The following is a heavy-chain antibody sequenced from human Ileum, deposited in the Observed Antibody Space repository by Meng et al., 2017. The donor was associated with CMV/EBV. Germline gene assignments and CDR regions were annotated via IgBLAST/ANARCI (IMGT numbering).Heavy chain of an antibody. J-gene: IGHJ4*02. CDR3: ARDGLSGRYFDY. CDR2: IETKTGNP. CDR1: GYNFTSKK. Sequence: CKASGYNFTSKKMSRGRQAPGQGPEWMGWIETKTGNPTYAQGFTGRFGFSLDTSVSTTYLKISSLKAEDTAVYYCARDGLSGRYFDYWGQGTLVTVSS. V-gene: IGHV7-4-1*02. D-gene: IGHD6-25*01.